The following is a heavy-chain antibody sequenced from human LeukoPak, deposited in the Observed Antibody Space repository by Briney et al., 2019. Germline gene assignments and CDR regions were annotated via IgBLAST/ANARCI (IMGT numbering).Heavy chain of an antibody. V-gene: IGHV4-31*03. CDR1: GGSISSGGYY. CDR2: IYYNGST. J-gene: IGHJ5*02. D-gene: IGHD2-2*01. CDR3: ARFEDIVVVPAAPHNWFDP. Sequence: SETLSLTCTVSGGSISSGGYYWSRIRQHPGKGLEWIGFIYYNGSTYYNPSLKSRVTISVDTSKNQFSLRLSSVTAADTAVYYCARFEDIVVVPAAPHNWFDPWGQGTLVTVSS.